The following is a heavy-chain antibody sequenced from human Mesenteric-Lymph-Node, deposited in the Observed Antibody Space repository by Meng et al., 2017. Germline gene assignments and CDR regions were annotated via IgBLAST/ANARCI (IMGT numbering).Heavy chain of an antibody. CDR3: ARDARPNWFDP. CDR2: INHRGST. V-gene: IGHV4-34*01. J-gene: IGHJ5*02. CDR1: GGPFSGYY. D-gene: IGHD2-8*01. Sequence: QVQLQQWGAGLLKPSETRSLTCGIFGGPFSGYYWYWIRQPPGKGLEWIGEINHRGSTNYNPSLKSRVTISVDKSKNQFSLRLSSVTAADTAVYYCARDARPNWFDPWGQGTLVTVSS.